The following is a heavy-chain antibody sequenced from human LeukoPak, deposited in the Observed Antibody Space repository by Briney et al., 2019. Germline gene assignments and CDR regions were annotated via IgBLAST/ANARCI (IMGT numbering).Heavy chain of an antibody. Sequence: GGSLRLSCAASGFTFGSYAMSWVRQAPGKGLEWVSFISPSGDRTSNADSVEGRFTISRDNPRNTLYLQMNSLRDEDTAVYYCAIMHGYYDGSGYWDQWGQGTLVTVSS. D-gene: IGHD3-22*01. CDR3: AIMHGYYDGSGYWDQ. CDR2: ISPSGDRT. J-gene: IGHJ4*02. CDR1: GFTFGSYA. V-gene: IGHV3-23*01.